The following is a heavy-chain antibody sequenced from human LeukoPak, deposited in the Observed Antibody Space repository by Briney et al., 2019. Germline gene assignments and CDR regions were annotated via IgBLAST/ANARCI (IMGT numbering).Heavy chain of an antibody. Sequence: GGSLRLSCAASGFTVSSYSMTWVRQAPGQDLEWVSVISSGGVANYADSVKGRFTISRDNAKNTPYLQMNSLRAEDTAIYYCAGSSGQNWFDPWGQGTLVTVSS. CDR3: AGSSGQNWFDP. J-gene: IGHJ5*02. CDR1: GFTVSSYS. V-gene: IGHV3-53*01. D-gene: IGHD3-22*01. CDR2: ISSGGVA.